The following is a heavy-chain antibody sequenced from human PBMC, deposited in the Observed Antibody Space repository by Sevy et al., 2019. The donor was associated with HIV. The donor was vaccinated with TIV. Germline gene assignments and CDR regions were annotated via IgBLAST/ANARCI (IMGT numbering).Heavy chain of an antibody. J-gene: IGHJ4*02. CDR2: ADPNSGGT. V-gene: IGHV1-2*02. Sequence: ASVKVSCKASGYTITGYYVHWVRQAPGQGLEWMGWADPNSGGTNYGQKFKGRVTMTTDTSISTAYMELSGLRSDDTAVYYCARSVYGSGTYLNDYWGQRTLVTVSS. D-gene: IGHD3-10*01. CDR1: GYTITGYY. CDR3: ARSVYGSGTYLNDY.